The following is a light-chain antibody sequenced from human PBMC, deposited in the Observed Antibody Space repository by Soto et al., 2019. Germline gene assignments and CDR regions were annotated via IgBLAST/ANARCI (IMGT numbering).Light chain of an antibody. CDR3: QTWGTGIRV. CDR2: LNSDGSH. J-gene: IGLJ3*02. CDR1: RGHSSYA. Sequence: QTVVTQSPSASASLGASVKLTCTLSRGHSSYAIAWHQQQPEKGPRFLMKLNSDGSHSKGDGIPDRFSGSSSGAERYLTISSLQSEDEADYYCQTWGTGIRVFGGGTKVTVL. V-gene: IGLV4-69*01.